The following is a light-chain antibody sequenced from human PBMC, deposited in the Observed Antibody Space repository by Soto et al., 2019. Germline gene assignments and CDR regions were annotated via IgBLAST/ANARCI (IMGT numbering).Light chain of an antibody. CDR3: QQGHNWPLT. CDR2: SAS. J-gene: IGKJ2*01. Sequence: EIVMTQSPATLSVSPGERATLSCRASQSISTELAWYQQKPGQPPRLLIYSASPRATGVPARFTGGGSGSEFTLTISGLQSEDFAVYYCQQGHNWPLTFGQGTRLEI. CDR1: QSISTE. V-gene: IGKV3-15*01.